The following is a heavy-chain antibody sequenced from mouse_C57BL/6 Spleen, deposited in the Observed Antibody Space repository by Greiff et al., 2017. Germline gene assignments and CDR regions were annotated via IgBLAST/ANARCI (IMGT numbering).Heavy chain of an antibody. CDR1: GFTFSSYG. Sequence: EVKLMESGGDLVKPGGSLKLSCAASGFTFSSYGMSWVRQTPDKRLEWVATISSGGSYTYYPDSVKGRFTIARDKAKNTQYLQVSSLKSEDTAMYYCARQRDGYYFGYWGQGTTLTVSS. J-gene: IGHJ2*01. D-gene: IGHD2-3*01. V-gene: IGHV5-6*01. CDR2: ISSGGSYT. CDR3: ARQRDGYYFGY.